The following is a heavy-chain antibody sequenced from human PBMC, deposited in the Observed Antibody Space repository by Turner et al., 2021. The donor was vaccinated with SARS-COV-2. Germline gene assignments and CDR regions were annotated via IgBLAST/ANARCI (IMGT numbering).Heavy chain of an antibody. J-gene: IGHJ6*02. CDR2: IYYSGGT. CDR3: ATSTVAGTELNYYGMDV. Sequence: QLQLQDSGPGLVKPSETLSLTCTVSGGSISSSSYYWGWIRQPPGKGMEWIGRIYYSGGTYYNPSLKSRVTISVDTSKNQFSLKLSSVTAADTAVYYCATSTVAGTELNYYGMDVWGQGTTVTVSS. CDR1: GGSISSSSYY. D-gene: IGHD6-13*01. V-gene: IGHV4-39*01.